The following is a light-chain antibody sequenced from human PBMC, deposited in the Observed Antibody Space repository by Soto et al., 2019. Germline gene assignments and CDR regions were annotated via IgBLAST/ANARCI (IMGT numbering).Light chain of an antibody. CDR3: HQNYNVPPWT. CDR1: QSISNY. V-gene: IGKV1-39*01. CDR2: AAS. Sequence: DIQMTQSPSSLSASVGDRVTITCRASQSISNYLDWYQLKPGKAPKLLIYAASSLQSGVPSRFSGSGSWTDFTLTISSLQAEDFATYYCHQNYNVPPWTFGQGTKVEIK. J-gene: IGKJ1*01.